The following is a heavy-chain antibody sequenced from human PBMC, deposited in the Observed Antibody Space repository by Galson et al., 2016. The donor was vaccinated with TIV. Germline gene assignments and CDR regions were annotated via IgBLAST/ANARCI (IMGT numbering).Heavy chain of an antibody. Sequence: SLRLSCAASGFTFNNYAMHWVRQAPGKGLEWVSGISGSGGITYIADSGKGRFAISRDNPRDTLYLQLNSLRAKDPAVYYCAKRRNYGGDALESWGQGTMVTVSS. V-gene: IGHV3-23*01. CDR2: ISGSGGIT. D-gene: IGHD4-23*01. CDR3: AKRRNYGGDALES. CDR1: GFTFNNYA. J-gene: IGHJ3*02.